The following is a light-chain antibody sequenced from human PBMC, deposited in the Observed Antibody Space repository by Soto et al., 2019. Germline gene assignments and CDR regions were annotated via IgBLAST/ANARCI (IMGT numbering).Light chain of an antibody. CDR1: QSISSY. Sequence: DIPMTQSPSSVSASVGDRVTITCRASQSISSYLNWYQQKPGKAPKVLIYAASSLQSGVPSRFSGSGSGTDFTLTISSLQPEDFATYYCQQSYSTPRSFGPGTKVDIK. J-gene: IGKJ3*01. CDR3: QQSYSTPRS. V-gene: IGKV1-39*01. CDR2: AAS.